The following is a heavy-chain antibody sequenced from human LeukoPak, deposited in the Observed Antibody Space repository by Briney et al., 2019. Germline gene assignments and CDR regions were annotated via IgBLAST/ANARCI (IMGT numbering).Heavy chain of an antibody. J-gene: IGHJ4*02. CDR2: INSDGSST. Sequence: GGSLRLSCAASGFTFSSYWMHWVRQAPGKGLVWVSRINSDGSSTSCADSVKGRFTISRDNAKNTLYLQMNSLRAEDTAVYYCARDQGFGELDYWGQGTLVTVSS. CDR3: ARDQGFGELDY. D-gene: IGHD3-10*01. V-gene: IGHV3-74*01. CDR1: GFTFSSYW.